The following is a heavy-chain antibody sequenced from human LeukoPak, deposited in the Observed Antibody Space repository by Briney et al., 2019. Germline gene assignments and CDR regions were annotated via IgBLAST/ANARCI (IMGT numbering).Heavy chain of an antibody. Sequence: SETLSLTCTVSGGSISSYYWGWIRQPPGKGLEWIGSIYHSGSTYYNPSLKSRVTISVDTSKNQFSLKLSSVTAADTAVYYCARAGGYDSSGYYPLPDYWGQGTLITVSS. CDR1: GGSISSYY. CDR3: ARAGGYDSSGYYPLPDY. CDR2: IYHSGST. D-gene: IGHD3-22*01. J-gene: IGHJ4*02. V-gene: IGHV4-38-2*02.